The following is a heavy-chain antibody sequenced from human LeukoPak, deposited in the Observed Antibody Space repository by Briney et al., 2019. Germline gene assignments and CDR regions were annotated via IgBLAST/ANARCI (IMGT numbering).Heavy chain of an antibody. J-gene: IGHJ5*02. D-gene: IGHD2-15*01. Sequence: ASVKVSCKAAGYTLTSYGISWVRQSAGQGVEWMGWISASNWNTNHPQKLQGRVTMTTDTSTSTAYMELRSLSSDDTAVYYCARLVRCSGGSSYPGWFDPWGQGTLVTVSS. CDR1: GYTLTSYG. V-gene: IGHV1-18*01. CDR2: ISASNWNT. CDR3: ARLVRCSGGSSYPGWFDP.